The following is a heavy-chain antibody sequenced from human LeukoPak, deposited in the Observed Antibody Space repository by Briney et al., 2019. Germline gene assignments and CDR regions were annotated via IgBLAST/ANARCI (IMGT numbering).Heavy chain of an antibody. CDR3: ARVSGVGGHFFDY. Sequence: GSLKLSCTASGFTFTSYGMSWVRQAPGQGLEWMARISPYNGNTNYAHTLKGRVTMSTDTSTNSPYLEMRSLRSDDTAVYYCARVSGVGGHFFDYWGEGTLVTVSS. V-gene: IGHV1-18*01. CDR2: ISPYNGNT. CDR1: GFTFTSYG. D-gene: IGHD1-26*01. J-gene: IGHJ4*02.